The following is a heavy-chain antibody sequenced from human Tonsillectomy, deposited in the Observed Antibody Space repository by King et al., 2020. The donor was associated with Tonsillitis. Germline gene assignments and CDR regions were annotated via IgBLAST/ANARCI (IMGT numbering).Heavy chain of an antibody. Sequence: VQLVESGGGVVQPGRSLRLSCGASGFTFSDYAMHWVRQAPGKGLEWVALISYDGSKKYYEDSVQGRFTISRDNSKNTLYLQMNSLRAEETAVYYCAKDRGFIPGTVSYYFDYWGQGTLVTVSS. D-gene: IGHD3-10*01. CDR1: GFTFSDYA. V-gene: IGHV3-30*18. CDR3: AKDRGFIPGTVSYYFDY. CDR2: ISYDGSKK. J-gene: IGHJ4*02.